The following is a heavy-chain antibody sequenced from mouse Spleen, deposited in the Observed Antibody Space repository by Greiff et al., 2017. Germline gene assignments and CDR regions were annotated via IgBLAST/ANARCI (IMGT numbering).Heavy chain of an antibody. Sequence: VQLQQPGAELVKPGASVKLSCKASGYTFTSYWMQWVKQRPGQGLEWIGEIDPSDSYTNYNQKFKGKATLTVDTSSSTAYMQLSSLTSEDSAVYYCAKGEYGNRFAYWGQGTLVTVSA. CDR1: GYTFTSYW. V-gene: IGHV1-50*01. D-gene: IGHD2-10*02. CDR3: AKGEYGNRFAY. J-gene: IGHJ3*01. CDR2: IDPSDSYT.